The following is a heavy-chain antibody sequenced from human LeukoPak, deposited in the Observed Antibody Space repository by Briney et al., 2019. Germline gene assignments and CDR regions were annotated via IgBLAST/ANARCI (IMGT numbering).Heavy chain of an antibody. Sequence: GASVTVSCKVSVYTLTEISMHWVRQAPGQGLEWMGGFNPEDVETIYARSFQGRLTVTEDTSTDTAYMELSSLRAEDTAMYYCATEIVGYGDVHYFDSWGQGTLVTVSS. CDR2: FNPEDVET. V-gene: IGHV1-24*01. D-gene: IGHD4-17*01. CDR3: ATEIVGYGDVHYFDS. CDR1: VYTLTEIS. J-gene: IGHJ4*02.